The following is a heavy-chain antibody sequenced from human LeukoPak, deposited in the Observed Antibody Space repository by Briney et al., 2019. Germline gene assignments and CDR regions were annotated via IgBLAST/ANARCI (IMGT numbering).Heavy chain of an antibody. Sequence: SETLSLTCTVSGCSISSSSYYWGWIRPPPGKGLEWVGSIYYSGSTYYNPSLKSRATISVDTSKNQFSLKLSSVTAADTAVYYCASTGYFWSGYYTAYFDYWGQGTLVTVSS. V-gene: IGHV4-39*07. J-gene: IGHJ4*02. D-gene: IGHD3-3*01. CDR1: GCSISSSSYY. CDR3: ASTGYFWSGYYTAYFDY. CDR2: IYYSGST.